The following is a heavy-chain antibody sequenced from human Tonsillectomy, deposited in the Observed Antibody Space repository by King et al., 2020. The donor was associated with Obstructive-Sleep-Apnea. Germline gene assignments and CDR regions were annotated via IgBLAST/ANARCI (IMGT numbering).Heavy chain of an antibody. V-gene: IGHV3-23*04. Sequence: EVQLVESGGGLVQPGGSLRLSCAASGFTFSSYAMSWVRQAPGKGLEWVSTISGSGGSTYYADSVKGRFTISRDNSKNTLYLQMNSLRAEDTAVYYCAKDSQVWLRLNPRYLYFDLWRRGPLVTVSS. CDR2: ISGSGGST. J-gene: IGHJ2*01. CDR3: AKDSQVWLRLNPRYLYFDL. D-gene: IGHD5-12*01. CDR1: GFTFSSYA.